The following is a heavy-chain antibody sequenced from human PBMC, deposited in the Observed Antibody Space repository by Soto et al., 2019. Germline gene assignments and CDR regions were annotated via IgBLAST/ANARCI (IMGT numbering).Heavy chain of an antibody. CDR1: GDTFTDYY. Sequence: QVQLMQSGAEVKKPGASVKVSCKASGDTFTDYYIHWVRQAPGQGLEWMGTVNPSGGHTTYAQHCLGRVTMTRDTSTSTLYMELTSLTSDDTDIYYCARGGPVVVVTAALDYWGQGTLVTVSS. CDR3: ARGGPVVVVTAALDY. D-gene: IGHD2-21*02. CDR2: VNPSGGHT. J-gene: IGHJ4*02. V-gene: IGHV1-46*01.